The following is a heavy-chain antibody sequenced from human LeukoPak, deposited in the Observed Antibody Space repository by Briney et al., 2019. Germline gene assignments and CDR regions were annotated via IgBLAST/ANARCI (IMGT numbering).Heavy chain of an antibody. J-gene: IGHJ1*01. Sequence: GASVKVSCKASGYTFTGYYMHWVRQAPGQGLEGMGWINPNSGGTNYAQKFQGRVTMTRDTSISTAYMELSRLRSNDTAVYYCARYRHYYDSSGYYYVEYFQHWGQGTLVTVSS. CDR2: INPNSGGT. CDR3: ARYRHYYDSSGYYYVEYFQH. CDR1: GYTFTGYY. V-gene: IGHV1-2*02. D-gene: IGHD3-22*01.